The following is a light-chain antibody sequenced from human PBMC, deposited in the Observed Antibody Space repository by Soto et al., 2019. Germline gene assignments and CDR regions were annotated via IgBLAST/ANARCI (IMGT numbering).Light chain of an antibody. CDR3: SSFTNISTLLV. J-gene: IGLJ3*02. CDR1: SSDVGGYGY. Sequence: QSALTQPASVSGSPGQSITISCTGTSSDVGGYGYVSWYQQHPGKAPKLMIYDVTNRPSGVSNRFSGSKSGNTASLTITGLQAEDEADYDCSSFTNISTLLVFGGGTKLTVL. V-gene: IGLV2-14*01. CDR2: DVT.